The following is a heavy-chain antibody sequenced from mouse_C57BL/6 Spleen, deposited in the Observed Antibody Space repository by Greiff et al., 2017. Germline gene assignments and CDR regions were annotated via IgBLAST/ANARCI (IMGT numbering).Heavy chain of an antibody. CDR1: GFTFSSYA. V-gene: IGHV5-4*01. J-gene: IGHJ3*02. Sequence: EVKLVESGGGLVKPGGSLKLSCAASGFTFSSYAMSWVRQTPEKRLAWVATISDGGSYTYYPDNVKGRFTISRDNAKNNLYLQMSHLKSEDTAMYYCARDYGSSYWWGQGTLVTVSA. CDR2: ISDGGSYT. D-gene: IGHD1-1*01. CDR3: ARDYGSSYW.